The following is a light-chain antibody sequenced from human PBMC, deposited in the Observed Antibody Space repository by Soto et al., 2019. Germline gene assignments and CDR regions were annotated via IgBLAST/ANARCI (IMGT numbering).Light chain of an antibody. CDR2: DVT. Sequence: QSVLTQPASVSGSPGQSITISCTETSSDVGGYNFVSYYQQHPGKAPKLMIYDVTNRPSGVSNRFSGSKSGNTASLTISGLPADDEADYYCRSYTSSNTLVFGGGTKLTVL. CDR3: RSYTSSNTLV. V-gene: IGLV2-14*01. CDR1: SSDVGGYNF. J-gene: IGLJ2*01.